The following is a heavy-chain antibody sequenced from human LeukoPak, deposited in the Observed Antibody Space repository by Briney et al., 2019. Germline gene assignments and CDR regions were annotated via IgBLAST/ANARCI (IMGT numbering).Heavy chain of an antibody. CDR3: ASYDYYYDSSGYYLTH. CDR1: GYTFTSYG. Sequence: ASVKVSCKASGYTFTSYGISWVRQAPGQGLEWMGWISAYNGNTNYAQKLQGRVTMTTDTSTSTAYMELRSLRSDDTAVYYCASYDYYYDSSGYYLTHWGQGTLVTVSS. J-gene: IGHJ4*02. CDR2: ISAYNGNT. D-gene: IGHD3-22*01. V-gene: IGHV1-18*01.